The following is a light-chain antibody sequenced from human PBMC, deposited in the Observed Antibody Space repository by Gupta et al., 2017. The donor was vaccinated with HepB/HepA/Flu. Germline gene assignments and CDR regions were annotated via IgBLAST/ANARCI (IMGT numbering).Light chain of an antibody. J-gene: IGLJ1*01. Sequence: QSALTQPASVSGSPGQSITISCTGTSSDVGGYNYVSWYQQHPGNAPKFMIYDVSNRPSGVSNRFSGSKSGNTASLTISGLQAEDEADYYCSSYRSSSTPVGVFGTGTKVTVL. CDR2: DVS. V-gene: IGLV2-14*01. CDR3: SSYRSSSTPVGV. CDR1: SSDVGGYNY.